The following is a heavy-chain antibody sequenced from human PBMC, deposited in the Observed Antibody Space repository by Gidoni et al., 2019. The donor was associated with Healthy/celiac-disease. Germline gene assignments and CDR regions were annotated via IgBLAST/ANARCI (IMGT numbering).Heavy chain of an antibody. CDR1: GFTFSSYA. CDR2: ISGSGGST. J-gene: IGHJ6*03. V-gene: IGHV3-23*01. D-gene: IGHD3-10*01. CDR3: AKRVRDYYYYMDV. Sequence: EVQLLESGGGLVQPGGSLRLSCAASGFTFSSYAMSWVRQAPGKGLGWVSAISGSGGSTYYADSVKGRFTISRDNSKNTLYLQMNSLRAEDTAVYYCAKRVRDYYYYMDVWGKGTTVTVSS.